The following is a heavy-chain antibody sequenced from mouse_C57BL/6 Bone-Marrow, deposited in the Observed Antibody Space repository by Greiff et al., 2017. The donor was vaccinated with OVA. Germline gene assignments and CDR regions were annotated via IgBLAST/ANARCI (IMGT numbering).Heavy chain of an antibody. J-gene: IGHJ4*01. CDR3: AYDYDDYAMDY. CDR1: GYTFTSYW. Sequence: QVQLQQPGAELVKPGASVKLSCKASGYTFTSYWMQWVKQRPGQGLEWIGEIDPSDSYTNYNQKFKGKATLTVDTSSSTAYMQLSSLTSEDSAVYYCAYDYDDYAMDYWGQGTSVTVSS. V-gene: IGHV1-50*01. CDR2: IDPSDSYT. D-gene: IGHD2-4*01.